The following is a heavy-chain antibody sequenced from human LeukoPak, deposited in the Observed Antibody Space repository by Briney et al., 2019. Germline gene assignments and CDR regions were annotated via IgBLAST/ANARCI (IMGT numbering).Heavy chain of an antibody. CDR3: AKGESSSWYDLVDY. Sequence: GGSLRLSCAASGFTFRSYASHWVRQAPGKGLEWVSVISYDGNNKYYADSVKGRFTISRDNSKNTLYLQMNSLRTEDTAVYYCAKGESSSWYDLVDYWGQGTLVTVSS. J-gene: IGHJ4*02. CDR1: GFTFRSYA. CDR2: ISYDGNNK. V-gene: IGHV3-30*18. D-gene: IGHD6-13*01.